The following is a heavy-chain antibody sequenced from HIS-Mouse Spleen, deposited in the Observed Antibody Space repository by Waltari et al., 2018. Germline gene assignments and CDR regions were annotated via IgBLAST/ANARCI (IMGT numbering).Heavy chain of an antibody. D-gene: IGHD3-3*01. V-gene: IGHV4-34*01. CDR3: ARGSDDFGSCYYFDY. Sequence: QVQLQQWGAGLLKPSETLSLTFADYGGSFSGYYWTWIRQPPGKGLGWVGEINHRGSTNYNPALKSRVPISVYTSKNQFSLKLSSVTAADTAVYYCARGSDDFGSCYYFDYWGQGTLVTVSS. J-gene: IGHJ4*02. CDR2: INHRGST. CDR1: GGSFSGYY.